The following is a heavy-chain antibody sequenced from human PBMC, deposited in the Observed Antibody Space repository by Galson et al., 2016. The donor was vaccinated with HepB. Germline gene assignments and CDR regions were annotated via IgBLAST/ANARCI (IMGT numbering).Heavy chain of an antibody. V-gene: IGHV3-30*18. CDR2: ISYDGKSE. Sequence: SLRLSCAASGFTFSTYGMHWVRQAPGKGLEWVALISYDGKSESHADSVKGRVTISRDNSKNTLYLQIHSLRGEDTAVYYCAKGRWDFDSWGQGTLVTVSS. CDR1: GFTFSTYG. CDR3: AKGRWDFDS. D-gene: IGHD5-24*01. J-gene: IGHJ4*02.